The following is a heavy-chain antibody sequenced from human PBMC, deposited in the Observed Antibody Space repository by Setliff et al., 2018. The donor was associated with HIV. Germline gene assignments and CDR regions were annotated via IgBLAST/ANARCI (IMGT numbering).Heavy chain of an antibody. V-gene: IGHV4-39*07. CDR3: ARERPPREGWGDYFDS. CDR1: GGSISSSSYY. D-gene: IGHD3-10*01. CDR2: IYYSGST. Sequence: SETLSLTCTVSGGSISSSSYYWGWIRQPPGKGLEWIGSIYYSGSTYYNPSLKSRVTISVDTSKNQFSLHLTSVTAADTAVYFCARERPPREGWGDYFDSWGQGTLVTVSS. J-gene: IGHJ4*02.